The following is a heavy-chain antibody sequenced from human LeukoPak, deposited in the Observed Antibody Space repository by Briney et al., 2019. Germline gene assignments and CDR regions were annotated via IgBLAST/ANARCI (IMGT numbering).Heavy chain of an antibody. CDR1: GGSFSGYY. CDR2: INHSGST. CDR3: ARGRGVPAPIAARLGY. V-gene: IGHV4-34*01. D-gene: IGHD6-6*01. J-gene: IGHJ4*02. Sequence: SETPSLTCAVYGGSFSGYYWSWIRQPPGKGLEWIEEINHSGSTNYNPSLKSRVTISVDTSKNQFSLKLSSVTAADTAVYYCARGRGVPAPIAARLGYWGQGTLVTVSS.